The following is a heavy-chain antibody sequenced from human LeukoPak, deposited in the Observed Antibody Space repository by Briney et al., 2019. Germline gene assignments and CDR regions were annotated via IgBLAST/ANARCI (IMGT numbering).Heavy chain of an antibody. D-gene: IGHD5-18*01. CDR1: GFIFSSFG. J-gene: IGHJ4*02. V-gene: IGHV3-30*19. CDR2: ISYDGSNK. CDR3: AREEGGYSYGGNFDY. Sequence: GGSLRLSCAASGFIFSSFGMYWVRQAPGKGLEWVAVISYDGSNKYYADSVKGRFTISRDNSKNTLYLQMNSLRAEDTAVYYCAREEGGYSYGGNFDYWGQGTLVTVSS.